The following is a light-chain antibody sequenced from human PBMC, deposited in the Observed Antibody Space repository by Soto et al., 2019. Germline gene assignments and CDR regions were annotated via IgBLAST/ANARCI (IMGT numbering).Light chain of an antibody. CDR1: SSNIGSNT. V-gene: IGLV1-44*01. Sequence: QSVLTQPPSASGNPGQRVTISCSGSSSNIGSNTVNWYQQLPGTAPKLLIYSNNQRPSGVPDRFSGSKSGTSASLAISGLQSEDEADYYCAAWDDSLNVVVFGGGTKVTVL. CDR3: AAWDDSLNVVV. J-gene: IGLJ2*01. CDR2: SNN.